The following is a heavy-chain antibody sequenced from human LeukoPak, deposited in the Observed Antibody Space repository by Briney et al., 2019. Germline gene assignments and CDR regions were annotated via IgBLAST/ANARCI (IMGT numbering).Heavy chain of an antibody. CDR1: GYTFTIYA. D-gene: IGHD3-10*01. CDR3: ARDRITMVRGVIRSWFDP. Sequence: ASVKVSCKASGYTFTIYAMNWVRQAPGQGLEWMGWINTNTGNPTYAQGFTGRFVFSLDTSVSTAYLQISSLKAEDTAVYYCARDRITMVRGVIRSWFDPWGQGTLVTVSS. V-gene: IGHV7-4-1*02. J-gene: IGHJ5*02. CDR2: INTNTGNP.